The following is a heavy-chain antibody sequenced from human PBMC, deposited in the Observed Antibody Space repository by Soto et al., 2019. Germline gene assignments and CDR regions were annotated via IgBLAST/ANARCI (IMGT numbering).Heavy chain of an antibody. D-gene: IGHD1-1*01. J-gene: IGHJ6*03. CDR3: ARNSVHDPNYFYYMDV. CDR1: GFTVSSIH. CDR2: IYNDGST. Sequence: GGSLRLSCAASGFTVSSIHMSWVRQAPGKGLEWVSVIYNDGSTYYADSVKGRFTISRDNSRETVYLQLNNLRAEDTAVYYCARNSVHDPNYFYYMDVWGKGSTVTVSS. V-gene: IGHV3-66*01.